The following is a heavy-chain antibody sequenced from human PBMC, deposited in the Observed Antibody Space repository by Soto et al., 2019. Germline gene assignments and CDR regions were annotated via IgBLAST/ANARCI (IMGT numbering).Heavy chain of an antibody. V-gene: IGHV3-30-3*01. CDR1: GFTFSSYA. D-gene: IGHD3-22*01. CDR2: ISYDGSNK. CDR3: AREGPPIVVVSTRRGGFDY. J-gene: IGHJ4*02. Sequence: GGSLRLSCAASGFTFSSYAMHWVRQAPGKGLEWVAVISYDGSNKYYADSVKGRFTISRDNSKNTLYLQMNSLRAEDTAVYYCAREGPPIVVVSTRRGGFDYWGQGTLVTVSS.